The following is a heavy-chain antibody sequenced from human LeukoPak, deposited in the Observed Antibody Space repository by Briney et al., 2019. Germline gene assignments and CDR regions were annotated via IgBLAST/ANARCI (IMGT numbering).Heavy chain of an antibody. D-gene: IGHD6-19*01. Sequence: SETLSLTCTVSGDPISDYCWTWIRQPAGKGLEWIGYIYYSGSTNYNPSLKSRVTISVDTSKNQFSLKLSSVTAADTAVYYCASRIAVAGRSGWFDPWGQGALVTVSS. J-gene: IGHJ5*02. V-gene: IGHV4-59*01. CDR1: GDPISDYC. CDR2: IYYSGST. CDR3: ASRIAVAGRSGWFDP.